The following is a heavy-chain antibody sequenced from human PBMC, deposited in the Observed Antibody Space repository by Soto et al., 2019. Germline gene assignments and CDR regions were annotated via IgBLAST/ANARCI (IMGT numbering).Heavy chain of an antibody. D-gene: IGHD3-22*01. Sequence: SGGSLRLSCAASGFTFRDYYVDWIRQAPGKGLEWVSDISSGSSYTNYADSVKGRFTISRDNAKNSLFLQMSGLRAEDTAVYYCARANYYDSSGLHYWGQGTLVTVSS. CDR3: ARANYYDSSGLHY. V-gene: IGHV3-11*06. J-gene: IGHJ4*02. CDR1: GFTFRDYY. CDR2: ISSGSSYT.